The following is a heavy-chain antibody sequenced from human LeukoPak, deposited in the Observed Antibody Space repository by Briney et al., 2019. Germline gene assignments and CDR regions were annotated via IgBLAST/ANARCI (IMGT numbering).Heavy chain of an antibody. D-gene: IGHD1-26*01. CDR3: AKASGALGSYYMDV. Sequence: PGGSLRLSCAASGFTFSSYGMHWVRQAPGKGLEWVAVIWYGGSNKYYADSVKGRFTISRDNSKNTLYLQMNSLRAEDTAVYYCAKASGALGSYYMDVWGKGTTVTVSS. CDR1: GFTFSSYG. V-gene: IGHV3-30*02. J-gene: IGHJ6*03. CDR2: IWYGGSNK.